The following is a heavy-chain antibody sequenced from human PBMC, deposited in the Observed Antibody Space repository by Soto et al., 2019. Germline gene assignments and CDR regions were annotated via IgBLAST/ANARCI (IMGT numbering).Heavy chain of an antibody. D-gene: IGHD1-26*01. Sequence: ASVKVSCKASGYTFTSYGISWVRQAPGQGLEWMGWISAYNGNTNYAQKLQGRVTMTTDTSTSTAYMELRSLRSDDTAVYYCARDCLVGATPPRIDYWGQGTLVTVS. V-gene: IGHV1-18*04. J-gene: IGHJ4*02. CDR1: GYTFTSYG. CDR2: ISAYNGNT. CDR3: ARDCLVGATPPRIDY.